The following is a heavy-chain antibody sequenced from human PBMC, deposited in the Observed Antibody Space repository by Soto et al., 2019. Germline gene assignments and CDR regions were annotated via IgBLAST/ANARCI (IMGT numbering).Heavy chain of an antibody. D-gene: IGHD3-10*01. CDR3: ARQPDYYGSGSFYYYYGMDV. J-gene: IGHJ6*02. CDR2: IYPGDSDT. CDR1: GYSFTSYW. Sequence: GESLKISCKGSGYSFTSYWIGWVRQMPGKGLEWMGIIYPGDSDTRYSPSFQGQVTISADKSISTAYLQWSSLKASDTAMYYCARQPDYYGSGSFYYYYGMDVWGQGTTVTVSS. V-gene: IGHV5-51*01.